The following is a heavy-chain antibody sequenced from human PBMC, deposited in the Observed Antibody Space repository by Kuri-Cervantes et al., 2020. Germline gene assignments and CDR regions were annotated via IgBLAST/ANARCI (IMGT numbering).Heavy chain of an antibody. J-gene: IGHJ4*02. D-gene: IGHD1-26*01. CDR2: IRSKANSYAT. V-gene: IGHV3-73*01. Sequence: GESLKISCAASGFTFDDYGMHWVRQASGKGLEWVGRIRSKANSYATAYASSVKGRFTISRDDSKNTAYLQMNSLKTEDTAVYYCTRHEAGAKGYWGQGTLVTVSS. CDR3: TRHEAGAKGY. CDR1: GFTFDDYG.